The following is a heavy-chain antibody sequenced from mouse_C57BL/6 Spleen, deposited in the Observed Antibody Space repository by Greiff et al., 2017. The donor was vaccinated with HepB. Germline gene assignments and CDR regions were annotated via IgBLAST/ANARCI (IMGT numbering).Heavy chain of an antibody. D-gene: IGHD2-3*01. Sequence: VQLQQSGAELVRPGASVTLSCKASGYTFTDYEMHWVKQTPVHGLEWIGAIDPETGGTAYNQKFKGKAILTADKSSSTAYMELSSLTSEDSAVEYGKRGEDGYDYWGQGTTLTVSS. J-gene: IGHJ2*01. CDR2: IDPETGGT. CDR3: KRGEDGYDY. V-gene: IGHV1-15*01. CDR1: GYTFTDYE.